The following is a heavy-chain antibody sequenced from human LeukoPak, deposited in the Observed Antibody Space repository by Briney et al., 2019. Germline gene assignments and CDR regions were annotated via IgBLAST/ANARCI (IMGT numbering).Heavy chain of an antibody. CDR2: INHSGST. V-gene: IGHV4-34*01. Sequence: SETLSLTCAVYGGSFSGYYWSWIRQPPGKGLEWIGEINHSGSTNYNPSLKSRVTISVDTSKNQFSLKVSSVTAADTAVCYCASVAAAGPPEGAFDIWGQGTMVTVSS. CDR3: ASVAAAGPPEGAFDI. J-gene: IGHJ3*02. CDR1: GGSFSGYY. D-gene: IGHD6-13*01.